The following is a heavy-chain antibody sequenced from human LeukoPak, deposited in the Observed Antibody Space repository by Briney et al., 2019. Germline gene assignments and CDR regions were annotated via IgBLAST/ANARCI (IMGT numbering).Heavy chain of an antibody. CDR1: GGSINDYY. V-gene: IGHV4-59*01. J-gene: IGHJ4*02. D-gene: IGHD2-2*01. Sequence: SETLSLTCTVSGGSINDYYWNWIRQPPGKGLEWIGYIYYTGSTNYNPSLKSRVTISVDTSKTRFSLRLTSVTAADTAVYYCARAGVVPAAMVDYWGQGTLVTVSS. CDR2: IYYTGST. CDR3: ARAGVVPAAMVDY.